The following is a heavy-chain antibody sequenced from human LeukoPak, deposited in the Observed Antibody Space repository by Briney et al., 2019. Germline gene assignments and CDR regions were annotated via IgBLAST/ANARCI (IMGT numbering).Heavy chain of an antibody. CDR1: GGSISSYY. Sequence: SETLSLTCTVSGGSISSYYWSWIRQPPGKGLEWIGYIYYGGSTNYNPSLKSRVTISVDTSKNQFSLKLSSMTAADTAVYYCARLVKPPQAYYYGSGSYYLLDYWGQGTLVTVSS. CDR3: ARLVKPPQAYYYGSGSYYLLDY. V-gene: IGHV4-59*01. CDR2: IYYGGST. J-gene: IGHJ4*02. D-gene: IGHD3-10*01.